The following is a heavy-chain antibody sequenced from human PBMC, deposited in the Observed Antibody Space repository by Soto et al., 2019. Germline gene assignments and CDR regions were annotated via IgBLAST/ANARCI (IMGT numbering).Heavy chain of an antibody. CDR1: GFTFSNAW. CDR3: TAGYTYGLDAFDI. CDR2: IKSKTDGGTK. D-gene: IGHD5-18*01. V-gene: IGHV3-15*06. Sequence: GGSLRLSCAASGFTFSNAWMIWVRQAPGKGLEWVGRIKSKTDGGTKNYAAPVKGRFTISRDDSKNTLYLQMNSLKTEDTAVYFCTAGYTYGLDAFDIWGQGTMVTVSS. J-gene: IGHJ3*02.